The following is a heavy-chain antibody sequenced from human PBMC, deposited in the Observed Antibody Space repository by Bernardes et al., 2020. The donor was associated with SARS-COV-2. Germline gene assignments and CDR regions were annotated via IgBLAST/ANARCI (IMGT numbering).Heavy chain of an antibody. CDR2: IVVGSGNT. D-gene: IGHD2-2*01. CDR1: GFTFTSSA. Sequence: AAQASCKASGFTFTSSAMQWVRQARGQRLEWIGWIVVGSGNTNYAQKFQERVTITRDMSTSTAYMELSSLRSEDTAVYYCAADVVPAYYYYYGMDVWGQGTTVTGSS. CDR3: AADVVPAYYYYYGMDV. V-gene: IGHV1-58*02. J-gene: IGHJ6*02.